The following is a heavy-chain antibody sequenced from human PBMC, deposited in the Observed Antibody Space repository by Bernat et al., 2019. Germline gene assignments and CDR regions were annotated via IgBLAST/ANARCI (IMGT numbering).Heavy chain of an antibody. V-gene: IGHV3-33*08. Sequence: VQLLESGGGLVQPGGSLRLSCAASGFTFSTYAMTWVRQAPGKGLEWVAVIWYDGSNENYADSVKGRFTISRDNSKNTLYLQMNSLRAEDTAVYYCARVSMYGAPASGMDVWGQGTTVTVSS. CDR1: GFTFSTYA. CDR3: ARVSMYGAPASGMDV. J-gene: IGHJ6*02. D-gene: IGHD4-17*01. CDR2: IWYDGSNE.